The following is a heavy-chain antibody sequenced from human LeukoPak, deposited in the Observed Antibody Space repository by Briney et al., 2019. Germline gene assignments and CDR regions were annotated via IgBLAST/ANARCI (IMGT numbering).Heavy chain of an antibody. CDR2: IYYSRNT. D-gene: IGHD3-22*01. CDR1: GGSISSSNYY. Sequence: SETLTLTCTVSGGSISSSNYYWSWIRQPPGKVLDWIGYIYYSRNTNYNPSLKSRVTISVFTSKKQFSLKLISVTAADTAVYYCARSMGYDSSGYYYGVLDYWGQGTLVTVSS. V-gene: IGHV4-61*01. J-gene: IGHJ4*02. CDR3: ARSMGYDSSGYYYGVLDY.